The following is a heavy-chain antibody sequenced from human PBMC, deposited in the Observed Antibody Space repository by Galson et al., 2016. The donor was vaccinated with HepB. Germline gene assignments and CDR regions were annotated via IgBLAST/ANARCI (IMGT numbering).Heavy chain of an antibody. Sequence: TLSLTCTVSGGSISSGGYYWSWIRQHPGKGLEWIGYIYYGGSTYYNPSLKSRVTISVDTSKNQFSLKLSSVTAADTAVYYCARGRGGIAAAGHYFDYWGQGALVTVSS. D-gene: IGHD6-13*01. J-gene: IGHJ4*02. CDR3: ARGRGGIAAAGHYFDY. CDR1: GGSISSGGYY. V-gene: IGHV4-31*03. CDR2: IYYGGST.